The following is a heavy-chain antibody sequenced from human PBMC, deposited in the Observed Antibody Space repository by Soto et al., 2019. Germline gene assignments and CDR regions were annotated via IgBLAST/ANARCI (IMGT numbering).Heavy chain of an antibody. V-gene: IGHV4-30-4*01. CDR2: IYYSGST. D-gene: IGHD2-2*01. CDR1: GGSISSGDYY. CDR3: ARLVVPAASWFDP. Sequence: PSETLSLTCTVSGGSISSGDYYWSWIRQPPGKGLEWIGYIYYSGSTYYNPSLKSRVTISVDTSKNQFSLKLSSVTAADTAVYYCARLVVPAASWFDPWGQGTLVTVSS. J-gene: IGHJ5*02.